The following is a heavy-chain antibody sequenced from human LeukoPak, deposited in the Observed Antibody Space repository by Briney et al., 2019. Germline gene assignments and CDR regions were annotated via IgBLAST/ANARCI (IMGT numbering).Heavy chain of an antibody. CDR2: INSDGSIT. D-gene: IGHD1-26*01. Sequence: GGSLRLSCAASGFTFSNYWMHWVRQAPGKGLVWVSRINSDGSITSYADSVKGRFTISRDNANNTLYLQMNSLRAEDTAVYYCARVSSGSYFGYYYYYMDVWGKGTTVTVSS. V-gene: IGHV3-74*01. CDR1: GFTFSNYW. J-gene: IGHJ6*03. CDR3: ARVSSGSYFGYYYYYMDV.